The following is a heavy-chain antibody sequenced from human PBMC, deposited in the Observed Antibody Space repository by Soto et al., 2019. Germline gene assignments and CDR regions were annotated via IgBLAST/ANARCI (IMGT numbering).Heavy chain of an antibody. CDR3: ALGSYGHYYFDY. D-gene: IGHD1-26*01. V-gene: IGHV3-30*03. CDR1: GFTFSSYG. CDR2: ISYDGSNK. J-gene: IGHJ4*02. Sequence: QVQLVEFGGGVVQPGRSLRLSCAASGFTFSSYGMHWVRQAPGKGLEWVAVISYDGSNKYYADSVKGRFTISRDNSKNTLYLQMNSLRAEDTAVYYCALGSYGHYYFDYWGQGTLVTVSS.